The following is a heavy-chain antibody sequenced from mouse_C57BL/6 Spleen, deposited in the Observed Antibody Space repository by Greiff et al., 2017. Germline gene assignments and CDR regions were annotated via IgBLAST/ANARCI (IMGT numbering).Heavy chain of an antibody. CDR2: INPNYGTT. CDR1: GYSFTDYN. J-gene: IGHJ4*01. CDR3: ARSYLLWLRRNAMDY. V-gene: IGHV1-39*01. Sequence: EVKLQESGPELVKPGASVKISCKASGYSFTDYNMNWVKQSNGKSLEWIGVINPNYGTTSYNQKFKGKATWTVDQSSSTAYMQLNSLTSEDSAVYYCARSYLLWLRRNAMDYWGQGTSVTVSS. D-gene: IGHD2-2*01.